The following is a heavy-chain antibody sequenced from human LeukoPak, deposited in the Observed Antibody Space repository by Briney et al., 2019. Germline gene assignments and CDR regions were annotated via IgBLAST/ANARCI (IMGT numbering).Heavy chain of an antibody. CDR2: IYTSGST. Sequence: PSETLSLTCTVSGGSISSYYWSWIRQPAGKGLEWIGRIYTSGSTNYNPSLKSRVTMSVDTSKNQFSLKLSSVTAADTAVYYCARLFDFWSGFNWFDPWGQGTLVTVSS. CDR3: ARLFDFWSGFNWFDP. V-gene: IGHV4-4*07. CDR1: GGSISSYY. J-gene: IGHJ5*02. D-gene: IGHD3-3*01.